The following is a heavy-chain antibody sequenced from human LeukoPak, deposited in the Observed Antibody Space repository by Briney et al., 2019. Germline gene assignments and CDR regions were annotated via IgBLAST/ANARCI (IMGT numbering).Heavy chain of an antibody. CDR1: GGSFSGYY. D-gene: IGHD3-3*01. V-gene: IGHV4-34*01. CDR3: ARAGLYYDAFDV. Sequence: PSETLPLTCAVYGGSFSGYYWSWIRQPPGKGLEWIGSIHHSGRTYYKSSLKSRVTISVDTSKNQSSLKLSSVTAADTAVYYCARAGLYYDAFDVWGQGTMVTVSS. CDR2: IHHSGRT. J-gene: IGHJ3*01.